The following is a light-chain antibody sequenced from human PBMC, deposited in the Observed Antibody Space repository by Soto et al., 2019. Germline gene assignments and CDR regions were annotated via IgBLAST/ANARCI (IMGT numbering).Light chain of an antibody. CDR2: GAS. CDR1: QSFTSK. J-gene: IGKJ4*01. CDR3: QEYNKRPLS. Sequence: EIVMTQSPATLSVSPGERATLSCRATQSFTSKLAWYQQKPGQAPRLLIYGASTRATGIPASFSGSVSGKEFTLTISSLQAEDFAVYYCQEYNKRPLSFGAGTKVEIK. V-gene: IGKV3-15*01.